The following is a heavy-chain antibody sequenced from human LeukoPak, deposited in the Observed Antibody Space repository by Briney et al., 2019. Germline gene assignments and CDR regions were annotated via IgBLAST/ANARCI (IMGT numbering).Heavy chain of an antibody. D-gene: IGHD1-7*01. CDR2: MYYSGTT. V-gene: IGHV4-39*07. J-gene: IGHJ4*02. CDR1: GGSISSSAYY. CDR3: ARDDRITGTTCDY. Sequence: SETLSLTCSVSGGSISSSAYYWGWIRQPPGKGLEWIGSMYYSGTTYYNPSLKSRVTISVDTSKNHFSLKLTSVTAADTAVYYCARDDRITGTTCDYWGQGTLVTVSS.